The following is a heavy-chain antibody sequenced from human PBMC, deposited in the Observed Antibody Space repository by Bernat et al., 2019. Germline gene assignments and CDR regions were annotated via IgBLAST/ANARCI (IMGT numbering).Heavy chain of an antibody. CDR2: FNPGTGST. CDR3: AVGYPGSRGTDAFDI. CDR1: GYSFTNYY. V-gene: IGHV1-46*01. D-gene: IGHD6-13*01. Sequence: QVQLVQSGAEVKKPGASVKVSCKASGYSFTNYYMHWVRQAPGQGLEWMGIFNPGTGSTTYAQKFQGRVTMTRDTSTSTVHMELSSLRSEDTAVYYCAVGYPGSRGTDAFDIRGQGTMVTVSS. J-gene: IGHJ3*02.